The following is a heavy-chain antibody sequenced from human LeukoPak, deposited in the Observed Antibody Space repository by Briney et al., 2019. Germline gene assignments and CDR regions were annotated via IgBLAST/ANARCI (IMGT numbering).Heavy chain of an antibody. J-gene: IGHJ4*02. Sequence: SETLSRTCIVSGGSISSSSNYWGWIRQPPGKGLEWIGSIYYGGNRYYKPSRSSRVTISVDTSKNQISLKLSSVTAADTAVYYCATRLAADCRGESCYYFDYWGQGTLVTVSS. V-gene: IGHV4-39*01. CDR3: ATRLAADCRGESCYYFDY. D-gene: IGHD2-15*01. CDR1: GGSISSSSNY. CDR2: IYYGGNR.